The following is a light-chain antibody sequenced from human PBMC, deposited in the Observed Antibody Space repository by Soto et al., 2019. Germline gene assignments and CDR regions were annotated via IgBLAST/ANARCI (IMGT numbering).Light chain of an antibody. CDR3: LQHNSYS. CDR2: AAS. J-gene: IGKJ1*01. V-gene: IGKV1-8*01. Sequence: AIRMTQSPSSLSASTGDRVTITCRASQGISSYLAWYQQKPGKAPKLLIYAASTLQSGVPSRFSGSGSGTEFTLTISSLQPEDFATYYCLQHNSYSFGQGTKVDIK. CDR1: QGISSY.